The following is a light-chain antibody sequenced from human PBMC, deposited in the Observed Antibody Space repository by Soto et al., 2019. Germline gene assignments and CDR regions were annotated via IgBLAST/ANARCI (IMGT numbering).Light chain of an antibody. CDR2: AAS. CDR3: QNYNGAPWT. Sequence: DIQMTQSPSSLSASVGDSVTITCRASQGISNYLVWYQQKPGKVPKLLIYAASTLQSGVPSRFSCSGSGTDFTLTISSLQPEDVATYYCQNYNGAPWTFGQGTKVEIK. CDR1: QGISNY. J-gene: IGKJ1*01. V-gene: IGKV1-27*01.